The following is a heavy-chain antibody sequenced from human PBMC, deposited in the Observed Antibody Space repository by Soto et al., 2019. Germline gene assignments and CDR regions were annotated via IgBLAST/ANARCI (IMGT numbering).Heavy chain of an antibody. CDR3: ARAETLCFGGSDY. CDR2: ISTSSTYI. V-gene: IGHV3-21*01. D-gene: IGHD3-10*01. CDR1: GFTFSSYF. J-gene: IGHJ4*02. Sequence: EVQLVESGGGLVKPGGSLRLSCAASGFTFSSYFMNWVRQAPGKGLEWVSSISTSSTYIYYADSMKGRFTISRDNAKNSLYLRMDSLRAEDTAVYFCARAETLCFGGSDYWGQGALVTVSS.